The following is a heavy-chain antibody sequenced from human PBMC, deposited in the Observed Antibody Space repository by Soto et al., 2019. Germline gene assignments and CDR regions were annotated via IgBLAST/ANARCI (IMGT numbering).Heavy chain of an antibody. D-gene: IGHD2-15*01. CDR3: ARGTVVTHFDY. CDR1: GYTFTSYA. V-gene: IGHV1-3*05. Sequence: QVQLVQSGAEEKKPGASVKVSCKASGYTFTSYAMHWVRQAPGQRLEWMGWINAGNGNTKYSQKFQGRVTITRDTSASTDYMELSSLRSEDTAVYYCARGTVVTHFDYWGQGTLVTVSS. J-gene: IGHJ4*02. CDR2: INAGNGNT.